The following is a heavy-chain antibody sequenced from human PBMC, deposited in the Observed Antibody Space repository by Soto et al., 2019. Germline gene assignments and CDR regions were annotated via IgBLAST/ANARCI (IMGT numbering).Heavy chain of an antibody. CDR1: GFTFSSYA. CDR2: ISGSGGST. Sequence: GGSLRLSCAASGFTFSSYAMSWVRQAPGKGLEWVSAISGSGGSTYYADSVKGRFTISRDNSKNTLYLQMNSLRAEDTAVYYCAKDYGSGSYDYYYYYYMDVWGKGTTVTVSS. V-gene: IGHV3-23*01. J-gene: IGHJ6*03. CDR3: AKDYGSGSYDYYYYYYMDV. D-gene: IGHD3-10*01.